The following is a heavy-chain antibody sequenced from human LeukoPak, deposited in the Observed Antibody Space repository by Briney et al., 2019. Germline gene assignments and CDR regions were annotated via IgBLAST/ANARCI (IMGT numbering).Heavy chain of an antibody. V-gene: IGHV1-18*01. CDR2: ISGYNGNT. J-gene: IGHJ4*02. CDR1: GYTFTSCG. D-gene: IGHD2-2*01. CDR3: ARVVYCSSISCYGDFDY. Sequence: ASVKVSCKASGYTFTSCGISCVRQAPGQGLEWMGWISGYNGNTNYAQKLQGRVTMTTDTFTSTAYMELRSLRSDDTAVYYCARVVYCSSISCYGDFDYWGQGTPVTVSS.